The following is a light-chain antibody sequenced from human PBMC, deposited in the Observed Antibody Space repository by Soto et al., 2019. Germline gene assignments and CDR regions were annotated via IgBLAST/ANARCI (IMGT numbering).Light chain of an antibody. Sequence: QSALTQPASVSGSPGQSITISCTGTSSDVGGYNYVCWYQQHPGKAPKLIIYDVTNRPSGLSNRFSGSKSGNTASLSISGLQAEDEADYYCSSYTSSSTVVFGGGTKVTVL. J-gene: IGLJ2*01. CDR2: DVT. CDR1: SSDVGGYNY. CDR3: SSYTSSSTVV. V-gene: IGLV2-14*03.